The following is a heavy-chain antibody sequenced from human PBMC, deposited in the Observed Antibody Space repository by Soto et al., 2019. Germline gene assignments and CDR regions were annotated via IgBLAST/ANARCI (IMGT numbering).Heavy chain of an antibody. CDR3: ARDRRSQEIEYSSSSWFDP. CDR1: GYTFTSYY. D-gene: IGHD6-6*01. CDR2: INPSGGST. V-gene: IGHV1-46*03. Sequence: GASVKVSCKASGYTFTSYYMHWVRQAPGQGLEWMGIINPSGGSTSYAQKFQGRVTMTRDTSTSTVYMELSSLRSEDTAVYYCARDRRSQEIEYSSSSWFDPWGQGTLVTVSS. J-gene: IGHJ5*02.